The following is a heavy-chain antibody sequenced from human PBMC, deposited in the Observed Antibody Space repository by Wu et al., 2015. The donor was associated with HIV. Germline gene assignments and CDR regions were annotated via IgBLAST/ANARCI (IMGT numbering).Heavy chain of an antibody. V-gene: IGHV4-30-4*01. J-gene: IGHJ4*02. D-gene: IGHD3-3*01. Sequence: QVQLQESGPGLVKPSQTLSLTCTVSGDSVSSGDPFWSWIRQPPGKGLEYIGYISYTGSTYYNPSLKSRVAISIDTSKNQFSLKLNSVTAADTAGYYCAREGFGVSFDFWGQGTLVTVSS. CDR2: ISYTGST. CDR1: GDSVSSGDPF. CDR3: AREGFGVSFDF.